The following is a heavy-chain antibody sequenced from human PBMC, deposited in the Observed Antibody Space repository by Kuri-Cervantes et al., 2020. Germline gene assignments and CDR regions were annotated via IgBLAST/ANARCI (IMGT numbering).Heavy chain of an antibody. CDR3: VRRQGWSGMDV. J-gene: IGHJ4*02. CDR2: IGNSGGRT. D-gene: IGHD3/OR15-3a*01. CDR1: GFTFSNYA. Sequence: GESLKISCTASGFTFSNYAMSWVRQAPGAGLEWVSAIGNSGGRTYYADPVKGRFTISRDNGKNSLYLQMNSLRDEDTALYYCVRRQGWSGMDVWGQGTLVTVSS. V-gene: IGHV3-23*01.